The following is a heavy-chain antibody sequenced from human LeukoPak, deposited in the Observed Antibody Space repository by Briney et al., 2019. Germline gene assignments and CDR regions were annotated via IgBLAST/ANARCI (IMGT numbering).Heavy chain of an antibody. CDR2: IYSGGDT. V-gene: IGHV3-66*01. D-gene: IGHD3-22*01. J-gene: IGHJ4*02. Sequence: PGGSLRLSCSASGVTVGSNYMTWVRQAPGRGLEWVSTIYSGGDTYDADSVKGRFVISRDTSRNTLLLQMNSLRVEDTAVYLCARVRHDSSGYYSGFDYWGQGTLVTVSS. CDR1: GVTVGSNY. CDR3: ARVRHDSSGYYSGFDY.